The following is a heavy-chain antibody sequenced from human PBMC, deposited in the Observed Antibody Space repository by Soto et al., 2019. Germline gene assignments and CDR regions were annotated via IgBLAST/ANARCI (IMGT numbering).Heavy chain of an antibody. D-gene: IGHD6-13*01. J-gene: IGHJ4*02. V-gene: IGHV3-15*01. CDR3: TTDVAAAGTTIGFADY. CDR2: IKSKTDGGTT. CDR1: GFTFSNAW. Sequence: EVQLVESGGGLVKPGGSLRLSCAASGFTFSNAWMSWVRQAPGKGMEWVGRIKSKTDGGTTDYAAPVKGRFTISRDDSKNTLYLQMNSLKTEDTAVYYCTTDVAAAGTTIGFADYWGQGTLVTVSS.